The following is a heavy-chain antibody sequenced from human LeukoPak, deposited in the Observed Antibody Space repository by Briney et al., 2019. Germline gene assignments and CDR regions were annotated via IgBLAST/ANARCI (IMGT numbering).Heavy chain of an antibody. CDR1: GFTFSSYG. J-gene: IGHJ6*02. V-gene: IGHV3-30*18. CDR3: AKSRVIYYYYGMDV. D-gene: IGHD2/OR15-2a*01. CDR2: ISYDGSNK. Sequence: PGGSLRLSCAASGFTFSSYGMHWGRQAPGKGLEWVAVISYDGSNKYYADSVKGRFTISRDNPKNTLYLQMNSLRAEDTAVYYCAKSRVIYYYYGMDVWGQGTTVTVSS.